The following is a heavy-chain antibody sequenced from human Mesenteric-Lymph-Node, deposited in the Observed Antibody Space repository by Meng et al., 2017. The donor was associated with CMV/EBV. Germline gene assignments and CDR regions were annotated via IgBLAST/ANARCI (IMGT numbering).Heavy chain of an antibody. CDR3: ARGVDFWNAYNPHYFDY. CDR2: IYPGDSDT. Sequence: GGSLRLSCKGSGYSFSYYWMGWVRQMPGKGLEWMGIIYPGDSDTRYSPSFQGQVTMSADKSVSTAYLQWNSLKASDTAMYYCARGVDFWNAYNPHYFDYWGQGTLVTVSS. CDR1: GYSFSYYW. V-gene: IGHV5-51*01. D-gene: IGHD3-3*01. J-gene: IGHJ4*02.